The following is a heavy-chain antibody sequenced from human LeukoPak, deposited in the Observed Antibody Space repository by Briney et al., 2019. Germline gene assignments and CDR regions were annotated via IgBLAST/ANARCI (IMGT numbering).Heavy chain of an antibody. CDR1: GGSISSYY. D-gene: IGHD2-15*01. CDR2: IYYSGST. Sequence: SETLSLTCTVSGGSISSYYWSWIRQPPGKGLEWIGYIYYSGSTNYNPSLKSRVTISVDTSKNQFSLKLSSVTAADTAVYYCARVSADCSGGSCYSRDHYFDYWGQGALVTVSS. J-gene: IGHJ4*02. CDR3: ARVSADCSGGSCYSRDHYFDY. V-gene: IGHV4-59*01.